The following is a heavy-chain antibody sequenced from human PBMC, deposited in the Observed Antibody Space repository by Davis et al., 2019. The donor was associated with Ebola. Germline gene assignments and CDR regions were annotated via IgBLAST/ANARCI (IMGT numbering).Heavy chain of an antibody. V-gene: IGHV1-69-2*01. CDR2: IHPADGET. CDR3: ATPDTNDDFWSGRREFYGMDV. CDR1: GIPFTDSY. Sequence: AASVKVSCKLSGIPFTDSYAHWVRQAPGKGLEWMGLIHPADGETLYRARFQGRVTMTADTSTDKVYMELTSLRSEDTAVYSCATPDTNDDFWSGRREFYGMDVWGQGTTVTVSS. D-gene: IGHD3-3*01. J-gene: IGHJ6*02.